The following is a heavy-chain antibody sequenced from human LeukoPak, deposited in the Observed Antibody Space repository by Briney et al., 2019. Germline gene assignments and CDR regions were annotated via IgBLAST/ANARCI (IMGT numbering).Heavy chain of an antibody. CDR1: GGSISSGSYY. J-gene: IGHJ4*02. CDR2: IYTSGST. D-gene: IGHD5-12*01. Sequence: PSETLSLTCTVSGGSISSGSYYWSWIRQPAGKGLEWIGRIYTSGSTNYNPSLKSRVTISVDTSKNQFSLKLRSVTAADTAVYDCARGLAGYSGYDSFDYWGQGTLVTVSS. CDR3: ARGLAGYSGYDSFDY. V-gene: IGHV4-61*02.